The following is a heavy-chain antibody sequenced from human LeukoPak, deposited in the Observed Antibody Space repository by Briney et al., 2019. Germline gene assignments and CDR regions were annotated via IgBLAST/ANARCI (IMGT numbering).Heavy chain of an antibody. CDR1: GFTFSSCA. Sequence: GGSLRLSCATSGFTFSSCAMSWVRQAPGKGLEWLSSMTAMSTYIYYADSVKGRFTISRDNAKNSLYLQMNSPRAEDTAVYYCARVGYYDTSGYSGVDYWGQGTLVTVSS. J-gene: IGHJ4*02. CDR3: ARVGYYDTSGYSGVDY. D-gene: IGHD3-22*01. CDR2: MTAMSTYI. V-gene: IGHV3-21*01.